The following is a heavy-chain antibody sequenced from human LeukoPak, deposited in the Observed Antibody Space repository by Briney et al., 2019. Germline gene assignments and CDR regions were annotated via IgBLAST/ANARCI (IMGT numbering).Heavy chain of an antibody. CDR1: GYVITEFA. V-gene: IGHV1-24*01. Sequence: ASVKVSCKVSGYVITEFAVHWVWHGPGKGLELMGVFDIEDDETIYAQKFQGRISMTEDTATDTAYLDLRSQRYEDTAVYYCAIRPSYYDNSEGLLQDWGQGTLVTVSS. CDR3: AIRPSYYDNSEGLLQD. D-gene: IGHD3-22*01. J-gene: IGHJ1*01. CDR2: FDIEDDET.